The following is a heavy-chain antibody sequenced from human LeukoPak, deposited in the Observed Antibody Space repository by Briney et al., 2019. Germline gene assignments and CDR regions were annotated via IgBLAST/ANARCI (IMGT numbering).Heavy chain of an antibody. Sequence: ASVKVSCKASGYTFTSYDIHWVRQATGQGLEWMGWMNPNSGNTGYAQKFQGRVTMTRNTSISTAYMELSSLRSEDTAVYYCARGLNVLLWFGELPLDYWGQGTLVTVSS. CDR2: MNPNSGNT. CDR3: ARGLNVLLWFGELPLDY. CDR1: GYTFTSYD. J-gene: IGHJ4*02. V-gene: IGHV1-8*01. D-gene: IGHD3-10*01.